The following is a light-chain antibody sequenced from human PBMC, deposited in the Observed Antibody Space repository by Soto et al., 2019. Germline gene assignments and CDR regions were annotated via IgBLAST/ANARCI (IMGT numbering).Light chain of an antibody. CDR3: QQYYSFPLT. J-gene: IGKJ4*01. CDR2: WAS. Sequence: DIVMTQSPDSLAVSLGERATINCKSSQSVLYSSNNKNYLAWYRQKPGQPPNLLIYWASTRESGVPDRFSGSGSGTDFTLTIISLAAEDVAVYYCQQYYSFPLTFGGGTKVEIK. CDR1: QSVLYSSNNKNY. V-gene: IGKV4-1*01.